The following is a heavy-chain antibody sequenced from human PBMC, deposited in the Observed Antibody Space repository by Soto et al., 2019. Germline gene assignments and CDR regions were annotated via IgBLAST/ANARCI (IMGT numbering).Heavy chain of an antibody. CDR1: GYTFTSYA. D-gene: IGHD6-19*01. J-gene: IGHJ6*02. Sequence: QVQLVQSGAEVKKPGASVKVSCKASGYTFTSYAMHWVRQAPGQRLEWMGWINAGNGNTKYSQKFQGRVTITRDTPASTAYMELSSLRSEDTAVYYCAREEVAGPRGYYYYGMDVWGQGTTVTVSS. CDR3: AREEVAGPRGYYYYGMDV. V-gene: IGHV1-3*01. CDR2: INAGNGNT.